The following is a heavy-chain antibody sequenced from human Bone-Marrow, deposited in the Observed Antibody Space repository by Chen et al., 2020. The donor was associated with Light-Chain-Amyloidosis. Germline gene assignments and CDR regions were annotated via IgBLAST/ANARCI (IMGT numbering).Heavy chain of an antibody. CDR1: GYNFPNYW. V-gene: IGHV5-51*01. CDR3: ARRRDGYNFDY. Sequence: EVQLEQSGPEVKTPGESLQISCKGSGYNFPNYWIGWVRQMPGKGLEWMGVIYPDDSDARYSPSFEGQVTISADKSITTAYLQWRSLKASDTAMYYCARRRDGYNFDYLGQGTLVTVSS. J-gene: IGHJ4*02. D-gene: IGHD5-12*01. CDR2: IYPDDSDA.